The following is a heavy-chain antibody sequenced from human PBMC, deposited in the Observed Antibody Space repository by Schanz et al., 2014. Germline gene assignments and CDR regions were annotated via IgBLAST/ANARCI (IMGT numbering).Heavy chain of an antibody. CDR2: ISAYNGHT. CDR3: ARDGVDAAAGGNY. V-gene: IGHV1-18*01. D-gene: IGHD6-13*01. CDR1: GYTFTTYY. Sequence: QVQLVQSGAEVKKPGASVKVSCKASGYTFTTYYMLWVRQAPGQGLEWMGWISAYNGHTDYAQKRQGRVTLTTDTSTSTAYMELSSLRSEDTAVYYCARDGVDAAAGGNYWGQGTLVTVSS. J-gene: IGHJ4*02.